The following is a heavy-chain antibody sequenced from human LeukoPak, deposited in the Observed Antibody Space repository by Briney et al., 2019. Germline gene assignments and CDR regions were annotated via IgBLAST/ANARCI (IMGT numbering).Heavy chain of an antibody. CDR1: YY. D-gene: IGHD3-3*01. CDR2: INHSGST. CDR3: ARGPAIFGVVIIKPLDY. V-gene: IGHV4-34*01. J-gene: IGHJ4*02. Sequence: YYXSWXRQPPGKGLEWXGEINHSGSTNYNPSLKSRVTISVDTSKNLFSLKQRYVNAAEAAVYYCARGPAIFGVVIIKPLDYWGQGTLVTVSS.